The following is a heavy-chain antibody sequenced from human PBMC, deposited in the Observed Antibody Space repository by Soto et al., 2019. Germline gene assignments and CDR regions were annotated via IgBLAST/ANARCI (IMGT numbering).Heavy chain of an antibody. D-gene: IGHD5-12*01. Sequence: PXXTLSLAFTVSGGSISSYYWRWIRQPPGKGLEWIGYIYYSGSTNYNPSLKSRVTISVDTSKNQFSLKLSSVTAADTAVYYCARRSGFRLFDPWGQGTLVTVSS. J-gene: IGHJ5*02. CDR3: ARRSGFRLFDP. V-gene: IGHV4-59*01. CDR2: IYYSGST. CDR1: GGSISSYY.